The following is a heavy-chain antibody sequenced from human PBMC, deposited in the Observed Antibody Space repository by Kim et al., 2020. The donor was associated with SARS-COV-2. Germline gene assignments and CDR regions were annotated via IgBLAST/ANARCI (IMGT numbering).Heavy chain of an antibody. V-gene: IGHV4-39*01. CDR2: IYYSGST. D-gene: IGHD1-26*01. Sequence: SETLSLTCTVSGGSISSSSYYWGWIRQPPGKGLEWIGSIYYSGSTYYNPSLKSRVTISVDTSKNQFSLKLSSVTAADTAVYYCARSLSGSNVYYWGQGTLVTVSS. CDR3: ARSLSGSNVYY. CDR1: GGSISSSSYY. J-gene: IGHJ4*02.